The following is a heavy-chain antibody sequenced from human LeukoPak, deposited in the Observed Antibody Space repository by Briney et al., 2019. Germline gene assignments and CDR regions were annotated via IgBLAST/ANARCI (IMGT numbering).Heavy chain of an antibody. D-gene: IGHD3-3*01. CDR1: GYSISSGYY. CDR2: IYHSGST. V-gene: IGHV4-38-2*01. Sequence: PSETLSLTCAVSGYSISSGYYWGWIRQPPGKGLEWIGSIYHSGSTYYNPSLKGRVTISVDTSKNQFSLKLSSVTAADTAVYYCARGREEWFVYWGQGTLVTVSS. CDR3: ARGREEWFVY. J-gene: IGHJ4*02.